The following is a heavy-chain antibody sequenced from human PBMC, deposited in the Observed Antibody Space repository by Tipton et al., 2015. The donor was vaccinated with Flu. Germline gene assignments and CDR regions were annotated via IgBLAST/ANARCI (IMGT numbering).Heavy chain of an antibody. J-gene: IGHJ4*02. V-gene: IGHV3-9*01. D-gene: IGHD6-6*01. CDR1: GFTFDDYA. CDR3: AKATYSSSPGGYYFDY. CDR2: ISWHSGSI. Sequence: SLRLSCAASGFTFDDYAMHWVRQAPGKGLEWVSGISWHSGSIGYADSVKGRFTISRDNAKNSLYLQMNSLRAEDTALYYCAKATYSSSPGGYYFDYWGQGTLVTVSS.